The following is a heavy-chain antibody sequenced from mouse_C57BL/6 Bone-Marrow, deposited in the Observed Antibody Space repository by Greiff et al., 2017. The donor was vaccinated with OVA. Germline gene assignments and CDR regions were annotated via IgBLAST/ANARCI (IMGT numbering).Heavy chain of an antibody. J-gene: IGHJ3*01. CDR3: TRYRFAY. CDR2: IDPETGGT. Sequence: QVQLQQPGAELVRPGASVTLSCKASGYTFTDYEMHWVKQTPVHGLEWIGAIDPETGGTAYNQKFKGKAILTADKSSSTAYMELRSLTSEDSAVYYCTRYRFAYWGQGTLVTVSA. CDR1: GYTFTDYE. V-gene: IGHV1-15*01.